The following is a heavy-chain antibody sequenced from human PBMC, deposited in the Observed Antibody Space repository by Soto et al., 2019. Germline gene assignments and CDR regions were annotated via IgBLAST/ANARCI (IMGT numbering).Heavy chain of an antibody. J-gene: IGHJ6*02. CDR1: GFTFSDYY. CDR2: ISSSSSYT. V-gene: IGHV3-11*05. Sequence: PGGSLRLSCAASGFTFSDYYMSWIRQAPGKGLEWVSYISSSSSYTNYADSVKGRFTISRDNAKNSLYLQMNSLRAEDTAVYYCARDGGRYSSSWPPWYYYGMDVWGQGTTVTVSS. D-gene: IGHD6-13*01. CDR3: ARDGGRYSSSWPPWYYYGMDV.